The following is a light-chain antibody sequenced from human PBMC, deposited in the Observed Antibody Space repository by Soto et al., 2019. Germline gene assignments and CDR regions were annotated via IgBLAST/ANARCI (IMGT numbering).Light chain of an antibody. J-gene: IGLJ2*01. CDR3: AAWDDSLSEV. CDR2: RNN. Sequence: QSVLTQPPSASGTPGQRVTISCSGSSSNIGSNYVYWYQQLPGTAPKLLIYRNNQRPSGVPDRFSGSKSGTSASLAISGLRSEDEAVYYCAAWDDSLSEVFGGGTELTVL. CDR1: SSNIGSNY. V-gene: IGLV1-47*01.